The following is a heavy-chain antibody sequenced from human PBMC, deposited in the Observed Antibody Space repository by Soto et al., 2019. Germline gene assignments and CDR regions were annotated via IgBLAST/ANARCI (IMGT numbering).Heavy chain of an antibody. J-gene: IGHJ4*01. CDR1: GFTFSSYG. D-gene: IGHD1-26*01. CDR3: ARWEVDY. CDR2: IWYDGSKK. V-gene: IGHV3-33*01. Sequence: QVHLVASGGGVVQPGRSLRLSCVTSGFTFSSYGMHWVRQAPGKGLEWVAVIWYDGSKKDYADSVRGRFTISRDNSKNTLFLQMDSLRDEDTAVYDCARWEVDYWGHGTLVTVSS.